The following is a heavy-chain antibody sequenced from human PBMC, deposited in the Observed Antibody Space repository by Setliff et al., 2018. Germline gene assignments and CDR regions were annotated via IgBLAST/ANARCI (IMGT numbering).Heavy chain of an antibody. CDR3: AALDWGENFYNMDV. D-gene: IGHD7-27*01. CDR2: INGDATIA. V-gene: IGHV3-74*01. Sequence: GGSLRLSCTVYGFNFNKYWMYWVRQAPGKGLEWVSRINGDATIAHYADSVKGRFTISRDNARNALYLQMVSLRGEDTGVYFCAALDWGENFYNMDVWGKGTTVTVSS. CDR1: GFNFNKYW. J-gene: IGHJ6*03.